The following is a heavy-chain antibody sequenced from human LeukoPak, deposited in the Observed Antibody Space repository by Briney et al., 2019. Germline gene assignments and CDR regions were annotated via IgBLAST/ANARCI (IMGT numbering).Heavy chain of an antibody. D-gene: IGHD2-2*01. CDR2: IIPIFGTA. CDR3: ARGGEIVVVPAAMYYYYYYMDV. CDR1: GGTFSSYA. J-gene: IGHJ6*03. V-gene: IGHV1-69*13. Sequence: ASVKVSCKASGGTFSSYAISWVRQAPGQGLEWMGGIIPIFGTANYAQKFQGRVTITADESTSTAYMELSSPRSEDTAVYYCARGGEIVVVPAAMYYYYYYMDVWGKGTTVTVSS.